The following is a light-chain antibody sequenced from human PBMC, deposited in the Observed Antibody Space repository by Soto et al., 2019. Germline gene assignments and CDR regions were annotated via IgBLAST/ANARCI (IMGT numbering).Light chain of an antibody. CDR2: LNNDGSH. Sequence: QPVLTQSPSASASLGVSVKLTCSLSSGHSSYAITWHQQQPERGPRYLMRLNNDGSHTKGDGIPDRFSGSSSGAERYLTISSLQSEDEADYYCQTWTTGIVVFGGGTKLTVL. V-gene: IGLV4-69*01. CDR1: SGHSSYA. CDR3: QTWTTGIVV. J-gene: IGLJ2*01.